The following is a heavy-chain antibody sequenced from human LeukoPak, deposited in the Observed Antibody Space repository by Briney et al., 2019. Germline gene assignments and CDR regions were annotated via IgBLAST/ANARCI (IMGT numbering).Heavy chain of an antibody. V-gene: IGHV3-69-1*01. D-gene: IGHD1-26*01. CDR1: GFTFSDYG. CDR3: ARDLLGWELHYFDY. CDR2: ISGSSYI. J-gene: IGHJ4*02. Sequence: GGSLRLSCAASGFTFSDYGMNWVRQAPGKGLEWVSSISGSSYIYYADSVKGRFSISRDNAKNSLYLQMNSLRAEDTAVYYCARDLLGWELHYFDYWGQGTLVTVSS.